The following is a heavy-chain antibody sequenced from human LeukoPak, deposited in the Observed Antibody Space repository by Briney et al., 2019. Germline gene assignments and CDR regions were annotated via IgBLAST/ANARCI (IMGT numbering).Heavy chain of an antibody. Sequence: ASVKVSCKASGYTFTSYGISWVRQAPGQGLEWMGWISAYNGNTNYAQKLQGRVTMTTDTSTSTAYMELRSLRSDDTAVYYCARVRGDFCSGYIDYWGQGTLVAVSS. D-gene: IGHD3-3*01. J-gene: IGHJ4*02. V-gene: IGHV1-18*01. CDR1: GYTFTSYG. CDR2: ISAYNGNT. CDR3: ARVRGDFCSGYIDY.